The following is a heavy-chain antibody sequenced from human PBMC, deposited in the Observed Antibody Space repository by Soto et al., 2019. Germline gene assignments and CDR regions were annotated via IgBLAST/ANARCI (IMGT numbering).Heavy chain of an antibody. V-gene: IGHV3-30*03. CDR1: GFSFSYYA. Sequence: QVQLVESGGGVVQPGRSLRLSCAASGFSFSYYAMHWVLQAPGKGLEWVAVIAYDASKKYYADSVKGRFTISRDNSKNTLYLQMNSLRDEDTAVYYCASPYCSGGSCYLTEYFQHWGQGTLVTVSS. D-gene: IGHD2-15*01. J-gene: IGHJ1*01. CDR3: ASPYCSGGSCYLTEYFQH. CDR2: IAYDASKK.